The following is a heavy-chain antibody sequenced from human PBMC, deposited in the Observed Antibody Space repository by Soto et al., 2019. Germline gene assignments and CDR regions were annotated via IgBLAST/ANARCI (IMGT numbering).Heavy chain of an antibody. Sequence: SETLSLTCTVSGGSISSYYWSWIRQPPGKGRGGSGYIYYSGSTNYNPSLKSRVTISVDTSKNQFSLKLSSVTAADTAVYYCVRGELVDYYYGMDVWGQGTTVTASS. CDR1: GGSISSYY. CDR2: IYYSGST. J-gene: IGHJ6*02. V-gene: IGHV4-59*01. D-gene: IGHD6-13*01. CDR3: VRGELVDYYYGMDV.